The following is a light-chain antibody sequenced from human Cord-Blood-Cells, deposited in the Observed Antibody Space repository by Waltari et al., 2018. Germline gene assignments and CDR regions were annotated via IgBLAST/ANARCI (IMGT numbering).Light chain of an antibody. CDR2: GNS. J-gene: IGLJ3*02. CDR1: SSNIGAGYD. CDR3: QSYDSSLSGSV. V-gene: IGLV1-40*01. Sequence: QSVLTQQPSVSGAPGQRVTISCTGSSSNIGAGYDVAWYQQLPGTAPKLLIYGNSNRPSGVPDRFSGSKSGTSASLAITGLQAEDEADYYCQSYDSSLSGSVFGGGTKLTVL.